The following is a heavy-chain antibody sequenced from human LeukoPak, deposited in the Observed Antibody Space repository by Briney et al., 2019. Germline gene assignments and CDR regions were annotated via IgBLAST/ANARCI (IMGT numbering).Heavy chain of an antibody. V-gene: IGHV4-59*01. CDR2: IYYSGST. D-gene: IGHD6-19*01. CDR3: ARGAVAENWFDP. Sequence: SETLSLTCTVSGGSISSYYWSWIRQPPGKGLEWIGYIYYSGSTNYNPSLKSRVTISVDTSKNQFSLKLSSVTAADTAVYYCARGAVAENWFDPWGQGTLVTVSS. J-gene: IGHJ5*02. CDR1: GGSISSYY.